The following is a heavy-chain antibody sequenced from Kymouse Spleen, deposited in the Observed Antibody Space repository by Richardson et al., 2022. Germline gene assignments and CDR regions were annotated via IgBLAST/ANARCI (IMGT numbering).Heavy chain of an antibody. Sequence: EVQLVESGGGLVQPGGSLRLSCAASGFTFSSYAMSWVRQAPGKGLEWVSAISGSGGSTYYADSVKGRFTISRDNSKNTLYLQMNSLRAEDTAVYYCAKDRTMVRGVIAYYYGMDVWGQGTTVTVSS. CDR1: GFTFSSYA. D-gene: IGHD3-10*01. V-gene: IGHV3-23*04. J-gene: IGHJ6*02. CDR3: AKDRTMVRGVIAYYYGMDV. CDR2: ISGSGGST.